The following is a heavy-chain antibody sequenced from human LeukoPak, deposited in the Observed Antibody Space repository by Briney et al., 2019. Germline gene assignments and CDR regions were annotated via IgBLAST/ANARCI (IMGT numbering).Heavy chain of an antibody. Sequence: PGGSLRLSCAASGFTFNRRGMHWVRQAPGKGLEWVANIKQDGSEKYYVDSVKGRFTISRDNAKNSLYLQMSSLRAEDTAVYYCARGYCSSTSCYVLDYWGQGTLVTVSS. D-gene: IGHD2-2*01. CDR2: IKQDGSEK. CDR3: ARGYCSSTSCYVLDY. J-gene: IGHJ4*02. V-gene: IGHV3-7*01. CDR1: GFTFNRRG.